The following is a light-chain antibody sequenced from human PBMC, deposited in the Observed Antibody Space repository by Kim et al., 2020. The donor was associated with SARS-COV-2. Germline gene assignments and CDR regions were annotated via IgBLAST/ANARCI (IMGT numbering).Light chain of an antibody. CDR2: DNN. J-gene: IGLJ2*01. Sequence: QSVLTQPPSVSAAPGQKVTISCSGSSSNIGNNYVSWYQQLPGTAPKLLIYDNNKRPSGIPDRFSGSKSGTSATLGITGLQTGDEADYYCGTWDSSLSAGVLGGGTQRTVL. V-gene: IGLV1-51*01. CDR1: SSNIGNNY. CDR3: GTWDSSLSAGV.